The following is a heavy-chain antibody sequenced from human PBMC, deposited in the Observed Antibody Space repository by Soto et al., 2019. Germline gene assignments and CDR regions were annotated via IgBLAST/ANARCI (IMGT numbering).Heavy chain of an antibody. CDR3: ARDGSHYDILTGYVY. Sequence: SVKVSCKASGFTFTSSAMQWVRQARGQGLEWIGWIVVGSGHTNYAQKFQERVTITTDMSTSTAYMELSSLRSEDTAVYYCARDGSHYDILTGYVYWGQGTLVTVSS. CDR1: GFTFTSSA. CDR2: IVVGSGHT. V-gene: IGHV1-58*02. J-gene: IGHJ4*02. D-gene: IGHD3-9*01.